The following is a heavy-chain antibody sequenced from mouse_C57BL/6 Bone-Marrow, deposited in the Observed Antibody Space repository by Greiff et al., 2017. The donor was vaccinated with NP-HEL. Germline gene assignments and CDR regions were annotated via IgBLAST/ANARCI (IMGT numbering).Heavy chain of an antibody. CDR1: GYTFTDYY. V-gene: IGHV1-76*01. CDR3: ARHEDY. Sequence: VQLQESGAELVRPGASVKLSCKASGYTFTDYYINWVKQRPGQGLEWIARIYPGSGNTYYNEKFKGKATLTAEKSSSTAYMQLSSLTSEDSAVYFCARHEDYWGQGTSVTVSS. CDR2: IYPGSGNT. J-gene: IGHJ4*01.